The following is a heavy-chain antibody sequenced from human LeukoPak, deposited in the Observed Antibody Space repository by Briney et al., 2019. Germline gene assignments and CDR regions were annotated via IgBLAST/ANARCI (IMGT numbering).Heavy chain of an antibody. V-gene: IGHV3-48*01. CDR1: GFTFSGYS. CDR3: ARNANYYDSSGDFDY. J-gene: IGHJ4*02. Sequence: GGSLRLSCAASGFTFSGYSMNWVRQAPGKGLEWVSYISSSSSTIYYADSVKGRFTTSRDNAKNSLYLQMNSLRAEDTAVYYCARNANYYDSSGDFDYWGQGTLVTVSS. CDR2: ISSSSSTI. D-gene: IGHD3-22*01.